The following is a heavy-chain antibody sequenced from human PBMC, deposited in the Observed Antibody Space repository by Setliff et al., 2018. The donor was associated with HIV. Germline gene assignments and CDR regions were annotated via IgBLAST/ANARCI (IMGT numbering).Heavy chain of an antibody. J-gene: IGHJ3*01. CDR1: GGSFSDYY. CDR2: IDHRGRP. V-gene: IGHV4-34*01. CDR3: ARDGWDVDTAMVGL. Sequence: SETLSLTCGIYGGSFSDYYWSWIRQPPGKGLEWIGEIDHRGRPKYNPSLNSRVTMSVDKSRNQFSLKLSSVTAADTAVYYCARDGWDVDTAMVGLWGQGTMVTVSS. D-gene: IGHD5-18*01.